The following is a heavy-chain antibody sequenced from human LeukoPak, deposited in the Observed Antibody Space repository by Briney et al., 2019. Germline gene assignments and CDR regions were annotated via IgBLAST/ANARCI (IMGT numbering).Heavy chain of an antibody. Sequence: GGSLRLSCAASGFTFSSYWMHWVRQAPGKGLVWVSRINSDGSSTSYADSVKGRFTISRDNAKNKLYLQMNSLRAEDTAVYYCARDRRIAAAGLGVAHPFDYWGQGTLVTVSS. CDR1: GFTFSSYW. V-gene: IGHV3-74*01. D-gene: IGHD6-13*01. J-gene: IGHJ4*02. CDR3: ARDRRIAAAGLGVAHPFDY. CDR2: INSDGSST.